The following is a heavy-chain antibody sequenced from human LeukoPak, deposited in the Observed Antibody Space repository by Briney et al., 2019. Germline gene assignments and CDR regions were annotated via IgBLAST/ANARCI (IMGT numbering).Heavy chain of an antibody. CDR1: GGTFSSYA. V-gene: IGHV1-69*05. CDR2: IIPIFGTA. D-gene: IGHD6-13*01. CDR3: ARGVTIAAAGYYYYYMDV. Sequence: GASVTVSCKASGGTFSSYAISWVRQAPGQGLEWMGGIIPIFGTANYAQKFQGGVTITTDESTSTAYMELSSLRSEDTAVYYCARGVTIAAAGYYYYYMDVWGKGTTVTVSS. J-gene: IGHJ6*03.